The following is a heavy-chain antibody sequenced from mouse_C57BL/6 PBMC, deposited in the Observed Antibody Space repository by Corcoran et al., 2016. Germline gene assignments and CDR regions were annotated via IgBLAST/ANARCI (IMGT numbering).Heavy chain of an antibody. J-gene: IGHJ1*03. CDR3: ARRATLVARYFDV. Sequence: QIQLVQSGPELKKPGETVKISCKASGYTFTTYGMSWVKQAPGKGLKWMGWINTYSGVPTYADDFKGRFAFSLETSASTAYLQINNLKNEDTATYFCARRATLVARYFDVWGTGTTVTVSS. CDR1: GYTFTTYG. V-gene: IGHV9-3*01. D-gene: IGHD1-1*01. CDR2: INTYSGVP.